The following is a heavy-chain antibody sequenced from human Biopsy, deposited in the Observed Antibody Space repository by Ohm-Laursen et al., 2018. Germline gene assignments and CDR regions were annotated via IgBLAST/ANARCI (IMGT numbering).Heavy chain of an antibody. CDR2: VIPISNTA. CDR1: GGSFSDYG. V-gene: IGHV1-69*06. J-gene: IGHJ4*02. CDR3: ATLTEDYGASPDS. D-gene: IGHD4-17*01. Sequence: SSVKVSCKVSGGSFSDYGLSWVRQAPGRGLEWMGRVIPISNTANYAQNFQDRLTITADRSTNTAYMELNSLRSEDTAIYFCATLTEDYGASPDSWGQGTLVVVSS.